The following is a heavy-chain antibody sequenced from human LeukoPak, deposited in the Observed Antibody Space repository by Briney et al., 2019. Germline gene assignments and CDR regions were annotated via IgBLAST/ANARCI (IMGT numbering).Heavy chain of an antibody. J-gene: IGHJ4*02. D-gene: IGHD1-14*01. CDR1: GYTFTSYY. CDR3: AREVMDNLRFDY. V-gene: IGHV1-46*01. Sequence: ASVKVSCKASGYTFTSYYIDWVRQAPGQGLEWMGVINPSGGSTRYAQKFQGRVTMTGDPSTRTVYMELTSLRSEDTAVYYCAREVMDNLRFDYWGQGTLVTVSS. CDR2: INPSGGST.